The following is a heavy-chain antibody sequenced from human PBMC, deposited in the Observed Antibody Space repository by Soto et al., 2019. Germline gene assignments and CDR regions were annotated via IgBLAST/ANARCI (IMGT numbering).Heavy chain of an antibody. CDR2: IYPGDSDT. Sequence: PGESLKISCKGSGYSFTSYWIGWVRQMPGKGLEWMGIIYPGDSDTRYSPSFQGQVTISADKSISTAYLQWSSLKASDTAMYYCARHSNYCSGGSCYSSHGMDVWGQGPTVTVSS. J-gene: IGHJ6*02. CDR1: GYSFTSYW. V-gene: IGHV5-51*01. D-gene: IGHD2-15*01. CDR3: ARHSNYCSGGSCYSSHGMDV.